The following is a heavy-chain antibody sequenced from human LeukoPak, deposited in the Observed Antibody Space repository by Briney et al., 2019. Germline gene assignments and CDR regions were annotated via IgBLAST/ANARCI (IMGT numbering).Heavy chain of an antibody. J-gene: IGHJ5*02. CDR1: GYSFTSYW. V-gene: IGHV5-51*01. CDR2: IYPGDSDT. CDR3: ALIGAQWLNWFDP. Sequence: GESLKISCKGSGYSFTSYWIGWVRQMPGKGLEWMGIIYPGDSDTRYSPSFQGQVTISADKSISAAYLQWSSLKASDTAMYYCALIGAQWLNWFDPWGQGTLVTVSS. D-gene: IGHD6-19*01.